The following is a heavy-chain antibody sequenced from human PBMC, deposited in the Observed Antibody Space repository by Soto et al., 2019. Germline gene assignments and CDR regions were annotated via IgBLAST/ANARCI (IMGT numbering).Heavy chain of an antibody. Sequence: HPGGSLRLSCSASGFTFSSYAMHWVRQAPGKGLEYVSAISSNGGSTYYADSVKGRFTISRDNSKNTLYLQMSSLRAEDTAVYYCVKGSIAAAGYGPMSWGQGTLVTVSS. CDR2: ISSNGGST. D-gene: IGHD6-13*01. CDR1: GFTFSSYA. V-gene: IGHV3-64D*08. J-gene: IGHJ4*02. CDR3: VKGSIAAAGYGPMS.